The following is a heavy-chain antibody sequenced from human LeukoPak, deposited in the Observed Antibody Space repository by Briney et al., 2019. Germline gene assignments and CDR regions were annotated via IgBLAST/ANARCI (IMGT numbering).Heavy chain of an antibody. V-gene: IGHV3-30*18. CDR1: GCTFSSYG. CDR2: ISYDGSNK. J-gene: IGHJ4*02. CDR3: AKDSVETALFIDY. Sequence: PGRSLRLSCAASGCTFSSYGMHWVRQAPGKGLEWVAVISYDGSNKYYADSVKGRFTISRDNSKNTLYLQMNSLKAEDTAVYYCAKDSVETALFIDYWGQGTLVTVSS. D-gene: IGHD2-21*02.